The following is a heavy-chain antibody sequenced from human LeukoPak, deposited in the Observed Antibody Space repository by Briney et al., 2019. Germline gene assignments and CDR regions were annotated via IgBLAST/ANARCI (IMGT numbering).Heavy chain of an antibody. CDR3: ARTRITMIVGLASRFDY. CDR2: ISSSSSYI. Sequence: GGSLRLSCAASGFTFSSYWMHWVRQAPGKGLEWVSSISSSSSYIYYADSVKGRFTISRDNAKNSLYLQMNSLRAEDTAVYYCARTRITMIVGLASRFDYWGQGTLVTVSS. D-gene: IGHD3-22*01. J-gene: IGHJ4*02. CDR1: GFTFSSYW. V-gene: IGHV3-21*01.